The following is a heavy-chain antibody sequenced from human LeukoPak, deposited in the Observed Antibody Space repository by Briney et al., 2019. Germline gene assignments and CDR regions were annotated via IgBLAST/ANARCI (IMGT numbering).Heavy chain of an antibody. D-gene: IGHD4-17*01. Sequence: GGSLRLSCAASGFTFSSYAMSWVRQAPGEGREWVSAISGSGGSTYYADSVKGRFTISRDNSKNTLYLQMNSLRAEDTAVYYCAKGRGDYARAFDYWGQGTLVTVSS. CDR1: GFTFSSYA. CDR3: AKGRGDYARAFDY. J-gene: IGHJ4*02. V-gene: IGHV3-23*01. CDR2: ISGSGGST.